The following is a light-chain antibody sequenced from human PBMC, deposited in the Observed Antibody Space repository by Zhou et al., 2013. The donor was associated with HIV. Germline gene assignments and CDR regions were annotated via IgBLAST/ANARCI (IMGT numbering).Light chain of an antibody. J-gene: IGKJ3*01. V-gene: IGKV1-9*01. CDR3: QQEFT. Sequence: DIQLTQSPSFLSASVGDRVTITCRASQGISHYITWYQHKPGKAPNLLIYAASTLHSGVPSRFSGSRSGREFTLTISSLQPEDFATYYCQQEFTFGPGTKVNI. CDR2: AAS. CDR1: QGISHY.